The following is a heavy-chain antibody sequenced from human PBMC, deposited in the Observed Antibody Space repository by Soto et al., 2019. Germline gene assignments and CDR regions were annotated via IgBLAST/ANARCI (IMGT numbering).Heavy chain of an antibody. CDR1: GGSISSGGYY. D-gene: IGHD3-22*01. V-gene: IGHV4-31*03. CDR2: IYYSGST. J-gene: IGHJ4*02. Sequence: SETLSLTYTVSGGSISSGGYYWSWIRQHPGKGLEWIGYIYYSGSTYYNPSLKSRVTISVDTSKNQFSLKLSSVTAADTAVYYCASGRSNYYDSSGSTINFDYWGQGTLVTVSS. CDR3: ASGRSNYYDSSGSTINFDY.